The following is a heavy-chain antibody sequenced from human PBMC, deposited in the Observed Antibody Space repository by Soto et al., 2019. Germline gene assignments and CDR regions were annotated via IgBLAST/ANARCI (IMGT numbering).Heavy chain of an antibody. D-gene: IGHD1-26*01. CDR2: IYHSGSA. CDR3: ARGGTGSIDY. J-gene: IGHJ4*02. Sequence: QVHLQESGPGLVKPSGTLSLTCAVSGGSISSTNWWTWVRQPPGKGLDWIGEIYHSGSANYNPSLKSRVTISVDKSNNQFSLRLNSVTAADTAVYYCARGGTGSIDYWGQGTRVTVSS. V-gene: IGHV4-4*02. CDR1: GGSISSTNW.